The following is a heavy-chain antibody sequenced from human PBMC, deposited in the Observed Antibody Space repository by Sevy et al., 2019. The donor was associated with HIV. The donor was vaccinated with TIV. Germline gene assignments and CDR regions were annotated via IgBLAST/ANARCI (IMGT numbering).Heavy chain of an antibody. CDR1: GGSISSYY. D-gene: IGHD2-2*01. J-gene: IGHJ6*03. V-gene: IGHV4-4*07. CDR2: IFTSGRT. CDR3: AMGVTTLYYYSYIDV. Sequence: SETLSLTCTVSGGSISSYYWSWIRQPAGKRLEWIGRIFTSGRTNYNPYLKSRVTMSIDTSKNQFSLNLSSVTAADTAVYYCAMGVTTLYYYSYIDVWGKGTTVTVSS.